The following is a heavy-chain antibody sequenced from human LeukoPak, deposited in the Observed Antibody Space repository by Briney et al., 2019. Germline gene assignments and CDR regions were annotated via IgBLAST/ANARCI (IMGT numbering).Heavy chain of an antibody. CDR3: ASSFGTAMVLFY. J-gene: IGHJ4*02. Sequence: SVKVSCKASGGTFSSYAISWVRQAPGQGLEWMGGIIPIFGTANYAQKFQGRVTITTDESTSTAYMELSSLRSEDTAVYYCASSFGTAMVLFYWGQGTLVTVSS. CDR1: GGTFSSYA. CDR2: IIPIFGTA. V-gene: IGHV1-69*05. D-gene: IGHD5-18*01.